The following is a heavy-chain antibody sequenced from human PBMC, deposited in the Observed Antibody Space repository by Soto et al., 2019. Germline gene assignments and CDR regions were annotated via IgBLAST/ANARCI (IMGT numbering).Heavy chain of an antibody. CDR3: ARQAARNYIDS. Sequence: XESLRLCCVASGFTLSDYSMSWIRQAPGKGLEWLAFIDSRGRTLSYADSVRGRFTISRDNAENSVYLQMDSLRADDTAVYYCARQAARNYIDSWGQGNSVTVSS. J-gene: IGHJ4*02. V-gene: IGHV3-11*01. D-gene: IGHD6-6*01. CDR1: GFTLSDYS. CDR2: IDSRGRTL.